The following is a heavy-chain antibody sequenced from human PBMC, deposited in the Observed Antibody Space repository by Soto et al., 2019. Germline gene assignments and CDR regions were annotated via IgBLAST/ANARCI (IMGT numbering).Heavy chain of an antibody. CDR3: APTTMDTAMYFDY. CDR2: ISYDGSNK. V-gene: IGHV3-30-3*01. J-gene: IGHJ4*02. Sequence: QVQLVESGGGVVQPGRSLRLSCAASGFTFSSYAMHWVRQAPGTGLEWVAVISYDGSNKYYADSVKGRFTISRDNSKNTLYLQMNSLRAEDTAVYYCAPTTMDTAMYFDYWGQGTLVTVSS. D-gene: IGHD5-18*01. CDR1: GFTFSSYA.